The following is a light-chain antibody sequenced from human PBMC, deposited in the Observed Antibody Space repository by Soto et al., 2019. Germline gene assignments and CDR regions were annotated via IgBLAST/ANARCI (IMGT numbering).Light chain of an antibody. V-gene: IGKV1-8*01. J-gene: IGKJ1*01. CDR1: QGISSY. Sequence: AIRMTQSPSSFSASTGDRVTITCRASQGISSYLSWYQQKPGKAPKLLIYAASTLQSGVPSRFSGSGSGTDFTLPISCLQSEDFATYYCQQYYSYSWTFGQGTKVEIK. CDR3: QQYYSYSWT. CDR2: AAS.